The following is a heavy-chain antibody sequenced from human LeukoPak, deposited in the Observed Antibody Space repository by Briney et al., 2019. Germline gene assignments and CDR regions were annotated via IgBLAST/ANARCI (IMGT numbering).Heavy chain of an antibody. CDR3: ASRAGYTGSWSAFDY. Sequence: GGSLRLSCAASGITFSSYDMNWVRQAPGKGLEWVSYIRRSGGTTYYADSVQGRFTISRDNAKNSLYLQMNSLRAEDTAVYYCASRAGYTGSWSAFDYWGQGTLVTVSS. J-gene: IGHJ4*02. D-gene: IGHD6-13*01. CDR1: GITFSSYD. V-gene: IGHV3-48*03. CDR2: IRRSGGTT.